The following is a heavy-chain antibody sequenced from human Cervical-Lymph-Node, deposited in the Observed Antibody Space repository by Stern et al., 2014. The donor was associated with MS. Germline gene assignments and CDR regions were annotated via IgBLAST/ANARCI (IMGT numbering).Heavy chain of an antibody. Sequence: QVQLHESGPGLVKPSQTLSLTCTVSVGSISSGDYYWSCIRHPPGKGLGRIGYIYYSGTTYYNPSLKSRVTISVDTSKNQFSLKLSSVTAADTAVYYCARGGEYYDSSGYSLLDYWGQGTLVTVSS. V-gene: IGHV4-30-4*01. D-gene: IGHD3-22*01. CDR1: VGSISSGDYY. CDR3: ARGGEYYDSSGYSLLDY. J-gene: IGHJ4*02. CDR2: IYYSGTT.